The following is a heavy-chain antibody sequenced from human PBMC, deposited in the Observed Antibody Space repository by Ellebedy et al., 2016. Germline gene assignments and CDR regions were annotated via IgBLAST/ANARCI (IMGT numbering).Heavy chain of an antibody. CDR1: GGSISSYY. J-gene: IGHJ4*02. D-gene: IGHD5-12*01. V-gene: IGHV4-59*01. CDR2: IYYSGST. CDR3: ASPRIVATGPFAF. Sequence: SETLSLXCTVSGGSISSYYWSWIRQPPGKGLEWIGYIYYSGSTNYNPSLKSRVTISIDTSKNQFSLNLRSVTAADTAIYYCASPRIVATGPFAFWGQGSLVTVSS.